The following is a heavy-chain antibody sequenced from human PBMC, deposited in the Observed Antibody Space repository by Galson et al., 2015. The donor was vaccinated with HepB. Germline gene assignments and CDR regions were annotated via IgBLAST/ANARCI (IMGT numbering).Heavy chain of an antibody. J-gene: IGHJ6*02. CDR3: ATNTVVLGDPKIFYYYYGMDV. CDR1: GLTFNNHD. D-gene: IGHD4-11*01. V-gene: IGHV3-23*01. CDR2: ISGSGGRT. Sequence: SLRLSCAASGLTFNNHDMSWVRQAPGKGLDWVSTISGSGGRTYYADSVKGRFTISRDNSKNTFYLQMTSLSAEDSAIYYCATNTVVLGDPKIFYYYYGMDVWGQGTTVTVSS.